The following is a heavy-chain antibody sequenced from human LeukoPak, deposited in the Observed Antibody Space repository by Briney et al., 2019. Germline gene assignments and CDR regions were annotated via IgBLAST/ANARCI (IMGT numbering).Heavy chain of an antibody. CDR3: ARAIYDSSGSGDY. Sequence: GGSLRLSCVASGFTFSSYSMNWVRQAPGKGLEWVSYISITGSTIYLADSVKGRFTISRDNAKYSLYLQMNSLRDEDTAVYYCARAIYDSSGSGDYWGQGTLVTVSS. D-gene: IGHD3-22*01. CDR2: ISITGSTI. J-gene: IGHJ4*02. CDR1: GFTFSSYS. V-gene: IGHV3-48*02.